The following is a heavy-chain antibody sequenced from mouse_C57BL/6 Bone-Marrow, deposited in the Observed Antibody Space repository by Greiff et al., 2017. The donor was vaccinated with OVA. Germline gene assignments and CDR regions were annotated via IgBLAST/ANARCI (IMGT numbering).Heavy chain of an antibody. J-gene: IGHJ2*01. V-gene: IGHV1-55*01. Sequence: VQLQQPGAELVKPGASVKMSCKASGYTFTSYWITWVKQRPGQGLEWIGDIYPGSGSTNYNEKFKSKATLTVDTSSSTAYMQLSSLTSEDSAVDYCHHSSGYPYYFDYWGQGTTLTVSS. CDR1: GYTFTSYW. CDR3: HHSSGYPYYFDY. CDR2: IYPGSGST. D-gene: IGHD3-2*02.